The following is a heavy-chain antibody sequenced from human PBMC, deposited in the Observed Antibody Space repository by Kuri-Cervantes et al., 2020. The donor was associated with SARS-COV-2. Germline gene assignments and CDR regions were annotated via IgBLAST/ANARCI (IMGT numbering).Heavy chain of an antibody. V-gene: IGHV3-23*01. J-gene: IGHJ5*02. CDR3: AKDLGRPNWFDP. CDR2: ISGSGGST. Sequence: GESLKISCAASGFTFSSYAMSWVRQAPGNRLEWVSAISGSGGSTYYADSVKGRFTISRDNSKNTLYLQMNSLRAEDTAVYYCAKDLGRPNWFDPWGQGTLVTVSS. CDR1: GFTFSSYA.